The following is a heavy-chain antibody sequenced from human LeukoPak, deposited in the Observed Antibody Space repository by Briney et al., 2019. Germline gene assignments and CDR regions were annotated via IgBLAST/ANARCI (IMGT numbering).Heavy chain of an antibody. V-gene: IGHV3-30*04. D-gene: IGHD3/OR15-3a*01. J-gene: IGHJ4*02. Sequence: GGSLRLSCAASGFTFSSYAMHWVRQAPGKGLEWVAVISYDGSNKYYADSVKGRFTISRDNTKNSLYLQMNSLRAEDTAVFYCARDQYDTWSRRGNFDSWGQGTLVIVSS. CDR2: ISYDGSNK. CDR3: ARDQYDTWSRRGNFDS. CDR1: GFTFSSYA.